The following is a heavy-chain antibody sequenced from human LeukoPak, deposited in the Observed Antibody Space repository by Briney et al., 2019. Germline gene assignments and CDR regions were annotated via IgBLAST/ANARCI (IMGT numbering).Heavy chain of an antibody. D-gene: IGHD6-25*01. CDR2: INPNSGGR. Sequence: GASVKVSSTASVYTFTPYYMHSVRQAPGQGLVWMGWINPNSGGRNYAQKFQGRVTMTRDTSISTAYMELSRLRSDDTAVYYCARDPAGLAARPFDYWGQGTLVTVSS. CDR1: VYTFTPYY. J-gene: IGHJ4*02. V-gene: IGHV1-2*02. CDR3: ARDPAGLAARPFDY.